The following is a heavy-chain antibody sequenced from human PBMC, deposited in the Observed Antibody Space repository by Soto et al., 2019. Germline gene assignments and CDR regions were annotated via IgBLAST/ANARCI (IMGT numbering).Heavy chain of an antibody. Sequence: PGGSLRLSCTASGFTFGDYAMSWVRQAPGKGLEWVGFIRSKAYGGTTEYAASVKGRFTISRDDSKSIAYLQMNSLKTEDTAVYYCTRGVPQRWLQLPTYYYGMDVWGQGTTVTVSS. D-gene: IGHD5-12*01. CDR1: GFTFGDYA. CDR3: TRGVPQRWLQLPTYYYGMDV. J-gene: IGHJ6*02. CDR2: IRSKAYGGTT. V-gene: IGHV3-49*04.